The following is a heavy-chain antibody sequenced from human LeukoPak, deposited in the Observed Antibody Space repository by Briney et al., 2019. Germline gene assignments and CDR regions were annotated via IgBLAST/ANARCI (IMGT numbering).Heavy chain of an antibody. J-gene: IGHJ4*02. CDR1: GLTFSSYA. CDR2: ISYDGSNK. CDR3: ARVSGSYRYFDY. D-gene: IGHD1-26*01. Sequence: GGSLRLSCAASGLTFSSYAMHWVRQAPGKGLEWVAVISYDGSNKYYADSVKGRFTISRDNSKNTLYLQMNSLRAEDTAVYYCARVSGSYRYFDYWGQGTLVTVSS. V-gene: IGHV3-30-3*01.